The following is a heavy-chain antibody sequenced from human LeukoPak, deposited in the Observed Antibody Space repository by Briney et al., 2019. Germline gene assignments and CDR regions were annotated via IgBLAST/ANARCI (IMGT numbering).Heavy chain of an antibody. V-gene: IGHV3-23*01. Sequence: GGSLRLSCAASGFTFSSYAMSWVRQAPGKGLEWVSAISGSGGSTYYADSVKGRFTISRDNSKNTLYLQMNSLRAEDTAVYYCAKLGIVGATRSYFDYWGQGTLVTVFS. CDR3: AKLGIVGATRSYFDY. CDR2: ISGSGGST. J-gene: IGHJ4*02. CDR1: GFTFSSYA. D-gene: IGHD1-26*01.